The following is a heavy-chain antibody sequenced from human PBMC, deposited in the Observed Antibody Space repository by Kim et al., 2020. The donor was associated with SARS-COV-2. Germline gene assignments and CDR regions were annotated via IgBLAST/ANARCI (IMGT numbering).Heavy chain of an antibody. V-gene: IGHV3-64D*09. CDR3: VKDGGALLWFGEAFDY. J-gene: IGHJ4*02. D-gene: IGHD3-10*01. Sequence: VKGRVTISRDNSKNTLYLQMSSLRAEDTAVYYCVKDGGALLWFGEAFDYWGQGTLVTVSS.